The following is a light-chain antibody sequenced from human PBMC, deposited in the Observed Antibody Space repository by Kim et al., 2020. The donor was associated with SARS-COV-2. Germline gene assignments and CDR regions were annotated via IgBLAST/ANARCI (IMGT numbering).Light chain of an antibody. CDR3: QSFDTSVWV. V-gene: IGLV6-57*04. Sequence: NFMLTQPHSVSESPGKTVTISCTRSSGSIDSNYVQWYQKRPGSAPTTVIYEDNLRSSEVPDRFSGSIDSSSNSASFTISGLKTEDEADYYCQSFDTSVWVFGGGTKLTVL. CDR2: EDN. CDR1: SGSIDSNY. J-gene: IGLJ3*02.